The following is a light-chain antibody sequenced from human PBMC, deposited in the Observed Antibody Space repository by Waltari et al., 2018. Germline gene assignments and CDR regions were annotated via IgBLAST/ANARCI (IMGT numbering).Light chain of an antibody. J-gene: IGLJ2*01. CDR3: GTCNNSRTLEV. CDR2: DIY. Sequence: YQQLPGTTPKLLIYDIYKRPSGVSDRFSGSKSGKSATLDISGLQVEDEANYYCGTCNNSRTLEVFGGGTSLTVL. V-gene: IGLV1-51*01.